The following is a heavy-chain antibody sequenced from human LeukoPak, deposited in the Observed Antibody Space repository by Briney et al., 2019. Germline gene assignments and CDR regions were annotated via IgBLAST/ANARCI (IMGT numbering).Heavy chain of an antibody. CDR2: ISGSGGST. CDR3: ASQYYDILAAPGAFDI. V-gene: IGHV3-23*01. J-gene: IGHJ3*02. CDR1: GFSFSSYS. D-gene: IGHD3-9*01. Sequence: PGGSLRLSCAAAGFSFSSYSMNWVRQAPGKGLEWVSAISGSGGSTYYADSVKGRFTISRDNSKNTLYLQMNSLRAEDTAVYYCASQYYDILAAPGAFDIWGQGTMVTVSS.